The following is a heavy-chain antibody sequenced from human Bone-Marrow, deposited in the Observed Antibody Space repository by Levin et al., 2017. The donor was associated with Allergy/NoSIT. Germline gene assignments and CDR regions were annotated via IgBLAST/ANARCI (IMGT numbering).Heavy chain of an antibody. CDR3: AREDGSTFDS. J-gene: IGHJ4*02. CDR1: GGSIRSGGYH. Sequence: SQTLSLPCTVSGGSIRSGGYHWSWIRQHAGKGLEWIGYIYYSGSTYYNPSLKSRAMISLDTSKNQFSLKVTSATAADAAVYYCAREDGSTFDSWGQGTLVTVSS. V-gene: IGHV4-31*03. CDR2: IYYSGST. D-gene: IGHD5-24*01.